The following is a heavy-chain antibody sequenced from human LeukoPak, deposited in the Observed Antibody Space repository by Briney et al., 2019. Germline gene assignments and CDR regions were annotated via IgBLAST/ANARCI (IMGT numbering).Heavy chain of an antibody. D-gene: IGHD4-17*01. J-gene: IGHJ4*02. CDR3: ARDDTVTTRVGFID. CDR2: IKQGGSEK. CDR1: GFTFSSYW. Sequence: GGSLRLSCAASGFTFSSYWMSWVRQAPGKGLEWVSNIKQGGSEKYYVDSVKGRFTISRDNAKKSLYLQMNSLGVEDTAVYYCARDDTVTTRVGFIDWGQGTLVTVSS. V-gene: IGHV3-7*01.